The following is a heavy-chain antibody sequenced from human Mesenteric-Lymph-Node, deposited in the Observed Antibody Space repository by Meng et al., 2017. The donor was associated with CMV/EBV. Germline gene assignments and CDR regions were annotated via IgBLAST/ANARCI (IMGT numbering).Heavy chain of an antibody. Sequence: CTDSGGSISSSIYYWGWIRQPPGKGLEWIGSIYYSGSTYYNPSLKSRVTISVDTSKNQFSLKLSSVTAADTAVYYCASIAVAEDFDYWGQGTLVTVSS. D-gene: IGHD6-19*01. V-gene: IGHV4-39*01. CDR1: GGSISSSIYY. J-gene: IGHJ4*02. CDR2: IYYSGST. CDR3: ASIAVAEDFDY.